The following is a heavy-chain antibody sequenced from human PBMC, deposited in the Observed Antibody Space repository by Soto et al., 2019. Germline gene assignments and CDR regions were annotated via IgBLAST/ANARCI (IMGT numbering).Heavy chain of an antibody. J-gene: IGHJ6*02. CDR3: ARHEGSSSRYYGMDV. Sequence: GESLKISCKGSGYSFTSYWISWVRQMPGKGLEWMGRIDPSDSYTNYSPSFQGHVTISADKSISTAYLQWSSLKASDTAMYYCARHEGSSSRYYGMDVWGQGTTVTVSS. CDR1: GYSFTSYW. V-gene: IGHV5-10-1*01. D-gene: IGHD6-6*01. CDR2: IDPSDSYT.